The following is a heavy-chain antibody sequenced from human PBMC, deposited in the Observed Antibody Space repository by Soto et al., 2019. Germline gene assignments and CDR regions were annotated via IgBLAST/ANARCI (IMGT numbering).Heavy chain of an antibody. D-gene: IGHD6-25*01. V-gene: IGHV1-8*01. J-gene: IGHJ4*02. CDR3: ARIAPIAAAGPVDY. CDR1: GYTFTSYD. CDR2: MNPNSGNT. Sequence: QVQLVQSGAEVKKPGASVKVSCKASGYTFTSYDINWVRQATGQGLEWMGWMNPNSGNTGYAQKFQGRVTMTRNTSIGTAYMELSSLRSEDTAVYYCARIAPIAAAGPVDYWGQGTLVTVSS.